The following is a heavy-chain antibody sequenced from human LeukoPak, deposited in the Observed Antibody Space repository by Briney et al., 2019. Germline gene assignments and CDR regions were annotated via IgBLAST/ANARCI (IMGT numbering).Heavy chain of an antibody. V-gene: IGHV3-30*03. J-gene: IGHJ4*02. CDR3: TTVASVVVVDDTSLPFDY. CDR2: ISYDGFNK. CDR1: GFTFSSYG. D-gene: IGHD2-15*01. Sequence: PGGSLRLSCAASGFTFSSYGMHWVRQAPGKGLEWVAVISYDGFNKYYADSVKGRLTISRDNSKNTLYLQMNSLKTEDTAVYYCTTVASVVVVDDTSLPFDYWGQGTLVTVSS.